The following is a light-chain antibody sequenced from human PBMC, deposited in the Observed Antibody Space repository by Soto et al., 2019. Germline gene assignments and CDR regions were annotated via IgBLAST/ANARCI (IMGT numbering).Light chain of an antibody. Sequence: EGVWTQSTGNLSLSPGERATLSCRASQSVSSNYLAWYQQKPGQAPRLLIYGASTRATGIPDRFSGSGSGTDFTLTISRLEPEDSAVYYCQQYGSSPMWTFGQGTKVDI. CDR2: GAS. CDR3: QQYGSSPMWT. J-gene: IGKJ1*01. CDR1: QSVSSNY. V-gene: IGKV3-20*01.